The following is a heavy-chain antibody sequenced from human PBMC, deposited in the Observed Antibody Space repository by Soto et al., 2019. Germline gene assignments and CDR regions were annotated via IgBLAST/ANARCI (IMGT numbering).Heavy chain of an antibody. CDR2: INHSGST. D-gene: IGHD3-22*01. J-gene: IGHJ4*02. V-gene: IGHV4-34*01. CDR1: GGSFSGYY. Sequence: SETLSLTCAVYGGSFSGYYWSWIRQPPRKGLEWIGEINHSGSTNYNPSLKSRVTISVDTSKNQFSLKLSSVTAADTAVYYCARGRSYYDSSGNGRYYFDYWGQGTLVTVSA. CDR3: ARGRSYYDSSGNGRYYFDY.